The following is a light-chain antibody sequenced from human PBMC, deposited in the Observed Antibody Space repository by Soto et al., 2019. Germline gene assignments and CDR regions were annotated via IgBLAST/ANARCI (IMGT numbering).Light chain of an antibody. CDR3: QQYNNWPPIP. J-gene: IGKJ5*01. Sequence: DVRMTQYTSTLSASVGDRVTITCRASQSISNWLAWYQQKPGKAPKLLIYKASSLESGVPSRFSGSGSGTEFTLTISSLQSEDFAVYYCQQYNNWPPIPFGQRTRPEI. CDR1: QSISNW. V-gene: IGKV1-5*03. CDR2: KAS.